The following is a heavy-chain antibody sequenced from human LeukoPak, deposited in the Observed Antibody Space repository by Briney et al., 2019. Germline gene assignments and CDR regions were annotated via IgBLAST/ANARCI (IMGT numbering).Heavy chain of an antibody. V-gene: IGHV3-21*01. CDR3: ARHGDGFYHGMDV. CDR1: DFTFSRYS. J-gene: IGHJ6*01. D-gene: IGHD4-17*01. Sequence: GGSLRLSCAASDFTFSRYSMNWFRQAPGEGLEWVSSISSGGHNIYYADPVKGRFTISRGNAKNSLYLQMNSLRVEDTAVYYCARHGDGFYHGMDVWGQGTTVTVSS. CDR2: ISSGGHNI.